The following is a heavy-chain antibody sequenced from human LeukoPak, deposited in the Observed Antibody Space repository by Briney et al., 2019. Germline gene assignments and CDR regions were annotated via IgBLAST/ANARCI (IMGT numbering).Heavy chain of an antibody. V-gene: IGHV3-11*01. Sequence: GGSLRLSCAASGLTFSDYYMSWIRQAPGKGLEWVSYISSSGSTIYYADSVKGRFTISRDNAKNSLYLQMNSLRAEDTAVYYCARDLEDSSGLYFDYWGQGTLVTVSS. CDR2: ISSSGSTI. CDR1: GLTFSDYY. D-gene: IGHD3-22*01. CDR3: ARDLEDSSGLYFDY. J-gene: IGHJ4*02.